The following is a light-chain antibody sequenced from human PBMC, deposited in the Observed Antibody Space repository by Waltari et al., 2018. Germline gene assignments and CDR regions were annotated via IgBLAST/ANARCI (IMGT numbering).Light chain of an antibody. J-gene: IGKJ3*01. CDR2: GAT. CDR1: ETVNSD. CDR3: QQYDNYPET. V-gene: IGKV1-39*01. Sequence: EIQMTQSPSSLSASIGDRVIITCRASETVNSDLNWFQQKAGKAPSLLIYGATTLESGVPSRFSGSGSGTEFTLTISSLQPEDFATYYCQQYDNYPETFGPGTTVDVK.